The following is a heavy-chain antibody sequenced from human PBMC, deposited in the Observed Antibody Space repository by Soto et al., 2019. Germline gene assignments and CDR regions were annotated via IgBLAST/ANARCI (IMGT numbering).Heavy chain of an antibody. CDR1: GFTFSSYS. CDR2: ISSSSYI. Sequence: PGGSLRLSCAASGFTFSSYSMNWVRQAPGKGLEWVSSISSSSYIYYADSVKGRFTISRDNAKNSLYLQMNSLGAEDTAVYYCARDVVVVPAAIHWFDPWGQGTLVTVSS. V-gene: IGHV3-21*01. D-gene: IGHD2-2*01. J-gene: IGHJ5*02. CDR3: ARDVVVVPAAIHWFDP.